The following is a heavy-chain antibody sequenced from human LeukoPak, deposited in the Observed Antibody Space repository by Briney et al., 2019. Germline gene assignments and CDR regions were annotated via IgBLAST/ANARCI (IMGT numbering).Heavy chain of an antibody. Sequence: HTGGPLRLSCAASGFTFSSYAMTWVRQAPGRGLEWVSAISGSGGSTYYADSVKGRFTISRDNSKNTLYLQMNSLRAEDTAVYYCAKSCKYSGSYYEDWGQGTLVTVSS. CDR3: AKSCKYSGSYYED. CDR2: ISGSGGST. D-gene: IGHD1-26*01. V-gene: IGHV3-23*01. J-gene: IGHJ4*02. CDR1: GFTFSSYA.